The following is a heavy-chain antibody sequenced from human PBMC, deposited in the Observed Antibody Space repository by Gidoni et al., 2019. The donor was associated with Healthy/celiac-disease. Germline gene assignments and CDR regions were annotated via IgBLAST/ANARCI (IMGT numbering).Heavy chain of an antibody. CDR2: INHSGRP. V-gene: IGHV4-34*01. CDR1: GGSFSGYY. Sequence: QVQLQQWGAGLLKPSETLSLTCAVYGGSFSGYYWTWVRQPPGKGLEWIGKINHSGRPNYKPSLKSRVTISVDTSKNQFSLNLSTVTAADTAVYYCAREGDYNCSSSSCYYYYGMDVWGQGTTVTVSS. CDR3: AREGDYNCSSSSCYYYYGMDV. D-gene: IGHD2-2*01. J-gene: IGHJ6*02.